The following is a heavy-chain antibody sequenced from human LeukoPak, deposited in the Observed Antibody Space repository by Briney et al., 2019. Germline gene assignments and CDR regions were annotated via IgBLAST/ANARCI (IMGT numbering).Heavy chain of an antibody. CDR3: AREPSHDAFDI. CDR2: ISSSGNTI. J-gene: IGHJ3*02. V-gene: IGHV3-48*04. Sequence: GGSLRLSCAASGFTFSRYSMNWVRQAPGKGLEWVSYISSSGNTIYYADSVKGRFTISRDNAKNSLYLQMNSLRAEDTAVYYCAREPSHDAFDIWGQGTMVTVSS. CDR1: GFTFSRYS.